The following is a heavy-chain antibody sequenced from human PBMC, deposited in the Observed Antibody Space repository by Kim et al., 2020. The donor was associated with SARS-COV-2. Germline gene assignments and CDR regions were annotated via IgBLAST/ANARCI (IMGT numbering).Heavy chain of an antibody. CDR3: ARVTSVTTWDY. CDR1: GGSISSYNW. J-gene: IGHJ4*02. Sequence: SETLSLTCAVSGGSISSYNWWSWVRQPPGKGLEWIGEIHHSGSTNYNPSLKRRVTISVDKSKNQFSLNLTSVTAADTAVYYCARVTSVTTWDYWGRGTLVTVSS. V-gene: IGHV4-4*02. D-gene: IGHD4-17*01. CDR2: IHHSGST.